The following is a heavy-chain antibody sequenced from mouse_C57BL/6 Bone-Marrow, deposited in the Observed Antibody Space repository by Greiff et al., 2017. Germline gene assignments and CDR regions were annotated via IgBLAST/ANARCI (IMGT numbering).Heavy chain of an antibody. D-gene: IGHD1-1*01. CDR3: TRITTVVARTLYAMDY. CDR2: IRNKANNHAT. J-gene: IGHJ4*01. Sequence: EVKLMESGGGLVQPGGSMKLSCAASGFTFSDAWMDWVRQSPEKGLEWVAEIRNKANNHATYYAESVKGRFTISRDDSKSSVYLQMNSLRAEDTGIYYCTRITTVVARTLYAMDYWGQGTSVTVSS. CDR1: GFTFSDAW. V-gene: IGHV6-6*01.